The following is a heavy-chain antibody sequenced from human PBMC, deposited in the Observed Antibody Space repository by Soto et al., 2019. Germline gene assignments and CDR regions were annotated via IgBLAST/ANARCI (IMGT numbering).Heavy chain of an antibody. V-gene: IGHV2-5*02. CDR3: AHRHSVSXYDFWSGYYAYYFDY. D-gene: IGHD3-3*01. CDR1: GFSLSTSEVG. Sequence: TPATPVYHTQTLAQTCTFSGFSLSTSEVGVGWIRQPPGKALEWLALIYWDDDKRYSPSLKSRLTITKDTSKNQVVLTMTNMDPVDTATYYCAHRHSVSXYDFWSGYYAYYFDYWGQGTLVTVSS. CDR2: IYWDDDK. J-gene: IGHJ4*02.